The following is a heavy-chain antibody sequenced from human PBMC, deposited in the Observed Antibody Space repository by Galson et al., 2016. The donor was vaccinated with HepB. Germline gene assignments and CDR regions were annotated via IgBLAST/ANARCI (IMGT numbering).Heavy chain of an antibody. CDR3: ARHCSGGSCYHPDD. CDR2: IDPSGSYT. CDR1: GYSFTSYW. Sequence: SGAEVKKPGESLRISCKTSGYSFTSYWISWVRQMPGNGLEWMGRIDPSGSYTKYSPSFRGHVTISVDKSTSTAYLEFTSLKSSDNAMYYCARHCSGGSCYHPDDWGQGTLVTVSS. V-gene: IGHV5-10-1*01. D-gene: IGHD2-15*01. J-gene: IGHJ4*02.